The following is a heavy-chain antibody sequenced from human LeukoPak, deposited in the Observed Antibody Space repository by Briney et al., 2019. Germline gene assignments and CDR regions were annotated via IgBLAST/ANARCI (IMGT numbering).Heavy chain of an antibody. CDR1: GYTFTGYY. Sequence: ASVKVSCKASGYTFTGYYMHWVRQAPGQGLEWMGWINPNSGGTNYAQKFQGRVTMTRDTSISTAYMELSRLRSDDTAVYYCARSSSSWYWFDPWGQGTLVTVSS. D-gene: IGHD6-13*01. CDR3: ARSSSSWYWFDP. J-gene: IGHJ5*02. V-gene: IGHV1-2*02. CDR2: INPNSGGT.